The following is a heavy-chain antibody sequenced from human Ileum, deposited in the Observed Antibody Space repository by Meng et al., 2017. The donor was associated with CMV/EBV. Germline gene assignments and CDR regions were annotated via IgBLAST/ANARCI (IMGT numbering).Heavy chain of an antibody. D-gene: IGHD7-27*01. CDR3: ARENWVYDY. CDR1: GYTFTDYF. Sequence: QVQLVQSGAGVKKPGASLKVSCETSGYTFTDYFIHWVRQAPGQGLEWMGWIHPKSGGTKYAQEFQGRVAMPRDTSISTANMELTRLIYDDTAVYYCARENWVYDYWGQGTLVTVSS. CDR2: IHPKSGGT. J-gene: IGHJ4*02. V-gene: IGHV1-2*02.